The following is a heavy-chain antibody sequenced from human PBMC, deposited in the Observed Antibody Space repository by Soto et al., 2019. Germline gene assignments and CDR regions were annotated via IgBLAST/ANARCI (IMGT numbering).Heavy chain of an antibody. CDR3: ARDCVPEPGSGSYCLPSRSNYIFDY. V-gene: IGHV1-69*04. J-gene: IGHJ4*02. Sequence: SVKVSCKASGGTFSSYTISWVRQAPGQGLEWMGRIIPILGIANYAQKFQGRVTITADKSTSTAYMELSSLRSEDTAVYYCARDCVPEPGSGSYCLPSRSNYIFDYWGQGTLVTVSS. CDR2: IIPILGIA. D-gene: IGHD3-10*01. CDR1: GGTFSSYT.